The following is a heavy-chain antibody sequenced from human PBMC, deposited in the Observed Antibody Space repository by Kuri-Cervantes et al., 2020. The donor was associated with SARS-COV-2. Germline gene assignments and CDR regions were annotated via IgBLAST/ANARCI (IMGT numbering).Heavy chain of an antibody. CDR1: GYTFTGYY. Sequence: ASVKVSCKASGYTFTGYYMHWVRQAPGQGLEWMGWINPNSGGTNYAQKFQGRVTMTRDTSISTAYMELSRLRSEDTAVYYCARASGYDWNARDRAAYMDVWGKGTTVTVSS. D-gene: IGHD5-12*01. CDR3: ARASGYDWNARDRAAYMDV. J-gene: IGHJ6*03. CDR2: INPNSGGT. V-gene: IGHV1-2*02.